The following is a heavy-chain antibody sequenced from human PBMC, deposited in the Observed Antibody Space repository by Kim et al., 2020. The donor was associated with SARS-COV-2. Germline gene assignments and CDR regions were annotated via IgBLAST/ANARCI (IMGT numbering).Heavy chain of an antibody. CDR1: GGSISSSSYY. Sequence: SETLSLTCTVSGGSISSSSYYWGWIRQPPGKGLEWIGSIYYSGSTYYNPSLKSRVTISVDTSKNQFSLKLSSVTAADTAVYYCARQVINYDFWSGYYQWPIGVWGQGTTVTVSS. V-gene: IGHV4-39*01. J-gene: IGHJ6*02. CDR3: ARQVINYDFWSGYYQWPIGV. D-gene: IGHD3-3*01. CDR2: IYYSGST.